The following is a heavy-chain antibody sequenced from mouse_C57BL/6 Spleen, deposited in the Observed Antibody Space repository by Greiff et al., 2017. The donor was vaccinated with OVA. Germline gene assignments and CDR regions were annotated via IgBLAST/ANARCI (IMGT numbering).Heavy chain of an antibody. V-gene: IGHV2-2*01. D-gene: IGHD2-5*01. J-gene: IGHJ3*01. CDR3: ARDYSNYDWFAY. CDR1: GFSLTSYG. CDR2: IWSGGST. Sequence: VKLMESGPGLVQPSQSLSITCTVSGFSLTSYGVHWVRQSPGKGLEWLGVIWSGGSTDYNAAFISRLSISKDNSKSQVFFKMNSLQADDTAIYYCARDYSNYDWFAYWGQGTLVTVSA.